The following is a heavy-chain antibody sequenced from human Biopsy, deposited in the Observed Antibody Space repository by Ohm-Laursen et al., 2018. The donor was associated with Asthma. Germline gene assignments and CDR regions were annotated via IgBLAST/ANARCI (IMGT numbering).Heavy chain of an antibody. CDR3: SNIGGDAFDI. CDR1: GFTFIRYL. Sequence: SLRLSCVPSGFTFIRYLMYWVRPAPGKGPAWVSRINDDGTSTTYADSVTGRFTISRDNPKNMLYLQMKSLTAEDTAVYYCSNIGGDAFDIWGQGTMVTVSS. D-gene: IGHD3-16*02. CDR2: INDDGTST. V-gene: IGHV3-74*01. J-gene: IGHJ3*02.